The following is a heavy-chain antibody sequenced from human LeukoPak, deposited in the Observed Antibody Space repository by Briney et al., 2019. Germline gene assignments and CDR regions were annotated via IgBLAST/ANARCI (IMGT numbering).Heavy chain of an antibody. Sequence: GGSLRLSCAASGFTFSSYGMTWVRQAPGKGLEWVSAITAGGNTYFADSVKGRFTISRDNSKNMLYLQMNSLRAEDTALYYCAKAPGDYYDTRADGDYWGQGTLVTVSS. V-gene: IGHV3-23*01. CDR1: GFTFSSYG. J-gene: IGHJ4*02. D-gene: IGHD3-22*01. CDR2: ITAGGNT. CDR3: AKAPGDYYDTRADGDY.